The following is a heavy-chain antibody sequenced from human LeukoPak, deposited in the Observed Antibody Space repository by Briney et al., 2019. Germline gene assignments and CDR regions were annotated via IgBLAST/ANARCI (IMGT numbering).Heavy chain of an antibody. CDR2: IIPIFGTA. D-gene: IGHD3-9*01. CDR3: ASGMGHTYDILTGYYRDHSYFDY. J-gene: IGHJ4*02. Sequence: SVKVSCKASGGTFSSYAISWVRQAPGQGLEWMGGIIPIFGTANYAQKFQGRVTITTDESTSTAYMELSSLRSEDTAVYYCASGMGHTYDILTGYYRDHSYFDYCGQGTLVTVSS. V-gene: IGHV1-69*05. CDR1: GGTFSSYA.